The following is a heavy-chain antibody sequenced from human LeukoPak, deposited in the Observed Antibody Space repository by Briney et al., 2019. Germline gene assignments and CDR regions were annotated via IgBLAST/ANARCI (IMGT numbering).Heavy chain of an antibody. CDR2: INPNSGGP. V-gene: IGHV1-2*02. J-gene: IGHJ4*02. CDR1: GYTFTGYY. D-gene: IGHD2-2*01. CDR3: ARDQYGCSSTSCYLAIGY. Sequence: ASVKVSCKASGYTFTGYYMHWVRQARGQGLEWMGWINPNSGGPNYAQKFQGRVTMTRDTSISTAYMELSRLRSDDTAVYYCARDQYGCSSTSCYLAIGYWGQGTLVTVSS.